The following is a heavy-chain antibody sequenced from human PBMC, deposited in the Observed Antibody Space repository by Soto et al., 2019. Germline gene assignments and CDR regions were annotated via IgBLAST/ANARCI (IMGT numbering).Heavy chain of an antibody. CDR2: IYSGGST. Sequence: VGSLRLSCAASWFTVSSNYMSWVRQAPGKGLEWVSVIYSGGSTYYADSVKGRFTISRDNSKNTLYLQMNSLRAEDTAVYYCARAEKRITYDYWGQGTLVTVSS. V-gene: IGHV3-53*01. CDR3: ARAEKRITYDY. D-gene: IGHD3-10*01. J-gene: IGHJ4*02. CDR1: WFTVSSNY.